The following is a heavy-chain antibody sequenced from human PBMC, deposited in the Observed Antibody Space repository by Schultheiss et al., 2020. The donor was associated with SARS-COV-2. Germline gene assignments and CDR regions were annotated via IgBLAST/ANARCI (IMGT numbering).Heavy chain of an antibody. V-gene: IGHV4-59*12. CDR1: GGSISSYY. J-gene: IGHJ4*02. CDR3: ASASYGSGSYLY. CDR2: IYYSGST. Sequence: SETLSLTCTVSGGSISSYYWGWIRQPPGKGLEWIGYIYYSGSTNYNPSLKSRVTMSVDTSKNQFSLKLSSVTAADTAVYYCASASYGSGSYLYWGQGTLVTVSS. D-gene: IGHD3-10*01.